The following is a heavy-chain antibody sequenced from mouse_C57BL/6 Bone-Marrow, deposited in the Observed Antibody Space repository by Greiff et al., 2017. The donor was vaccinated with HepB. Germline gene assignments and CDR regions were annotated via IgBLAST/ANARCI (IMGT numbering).Heavy chain of an antibody. Sequence: ESGPGLVKPSQSLSLTCSVTGYSITSGYYWNWIRQFPGNKLEWMGYISYDGSNNYNPSLKNRISITRDTSKNQFFLTLNSVTTEDTATYYCARSLTPSWFAYWGQGTLVTVSA. CDR2: ISYDGSN. D-gene: IGHD4-1*01. CDR3: ARSLTPSWFAY. J-gene: IGHJ3*01. CDR1: GYSITSGYY. V-gene: IGHV3-6*01.